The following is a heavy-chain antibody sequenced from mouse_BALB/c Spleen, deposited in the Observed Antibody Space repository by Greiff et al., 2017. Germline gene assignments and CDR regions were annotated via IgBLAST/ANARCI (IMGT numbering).Heavy chain of an antibody. CDR1: GFTFSDYY. J-gene: IGHJ3*01. V-gene: IGHV5-4*02. Sequence: EVKVVESGGGLVKPGGSLKLSCAASGFTFSDYYMYWVRQTPEKRLEWVATISDGGSYTYYPDSVKGRFTISRDNAKNNLYLQMSSLKSEDTAMYYCARDGNGFAYWGQGTLVTVSA. CDR3: ARDGNGFAY. D-gene: IGHD2-1*01. CDR2: ISDGGSYT.